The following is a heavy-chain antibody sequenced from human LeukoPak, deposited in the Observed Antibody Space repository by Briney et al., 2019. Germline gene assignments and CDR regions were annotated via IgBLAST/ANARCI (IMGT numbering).Heavy chain of an antibody. J-gene: IGHJ4*02. CDR3: ARAFRDGYKLSY. D-gene: IGHD5-24*01. CDR1: GYTFTSYD. Sequence: ASVKVSCKASGYTFTSYDINWVRQATGQGLEWMGWMNPNSGNTGYAQKFQGRVTITRSTSISTAYMELSSLRSEDTAVYYCARAFRDGYKLSYWGQGTLVTVSS. CDR2: MNPNSGNT. V-gene: IGHV1-8*03.